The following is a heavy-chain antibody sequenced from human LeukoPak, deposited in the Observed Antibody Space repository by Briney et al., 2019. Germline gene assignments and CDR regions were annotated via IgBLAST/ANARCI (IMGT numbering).Heavy chain of an antibody. Sequence: PETLSLTCSVSGGSISELNYYWGWIRQPPGKGLEWIGNIYYSGSTYNNPSLESRVVISVDTSRNQFSLKLTSVTATDTAVYYCARQGVVGATGFDFWGQGILVTVSS. V-gene: IGHV4-39*01. D-gene: IGHD1-26*01. J-gene: IGHJ4*02. CDR3: ARQGVVGATGFDF. CDR1: GGSISELNYY. CDR2: IYYSGST.